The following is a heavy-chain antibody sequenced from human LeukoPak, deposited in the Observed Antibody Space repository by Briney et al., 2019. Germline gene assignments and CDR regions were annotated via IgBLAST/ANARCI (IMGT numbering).Heavy chain of an antibody. J-gene: IGHJ4*02. CDR1: GFTFSSYA. Sequence: GGSLRLSCAASGFTFSSYAMHWVRQAPGKGLEWVAVISYDGSNKYYADSVKGRFTFSRDNSKNTLYLQMNSLRAEDTAVYYCARDRAPLLWFGEYDYWGQGTLVTVSS. CDR2: ISYDGSNK. D-gene: IGHD3-10*01. V-gene: IGHV3-30-3*01. CDR3: ARDRAPLLWFGEYDY.